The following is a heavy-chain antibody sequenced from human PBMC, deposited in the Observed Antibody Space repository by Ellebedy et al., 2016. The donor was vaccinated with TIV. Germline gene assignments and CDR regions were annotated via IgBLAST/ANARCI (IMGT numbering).Heavy chain of an antibody. CDR1: GYTFTSYD. CDR3: ARVLGGASGSAFDI. Sequence: ASVKVSXKASGYTFTSYDINWVRQATGQGLEWMGWMNPNSGNTGYAQKFQGRVTMTRNTSISTAYMELSSLRSEDTAVYYCARVLGGASGSAFDIWGQGTMVTVSS. D-gene: IGHD3-16*01. J-gene: IGHJ3*02. V-gene: IGHV1-8*01. CDR2: MNPNSGNT.